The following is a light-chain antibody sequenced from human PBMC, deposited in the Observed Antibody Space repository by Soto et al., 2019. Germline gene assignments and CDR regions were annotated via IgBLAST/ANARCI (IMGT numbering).Light chain of an antibody. CDR2: DAS. Sequence: DLQMTQSPSSLSASVGDRVTITCQASQDISNYLNWYQQKPGKAPKLLIYDASNLETGVPSRFSGRGSGTDFTFTISSLQPEDIATYYCQQYDNLPRTFGPGTKVDIK. CDR1: QDISNY. CDR3: QQYDNLPRT. J-gene: IGKJ3*01. V-gene: IGKV1-33*01.